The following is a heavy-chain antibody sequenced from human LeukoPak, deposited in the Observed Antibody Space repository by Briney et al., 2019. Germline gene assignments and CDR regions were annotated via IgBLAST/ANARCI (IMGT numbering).Heavy chain of an antibody. V-gene: IGHV1-69*06. Sequence: SVKVSCKASGGTFSSYAISWVRQAPGQGLEWMGGIIPIFGTAHYAQKFQGRVTITADKSTSTAYMELSSLRSEDTAVYYCAIDSSGWYMGFDYWGQGTLVTVSS. CDR2: IIPIFGTA. J-gene: IGHJ4*02. CDR1: GGTFSSYA. CDR3: AIDSSGWYMGFDY. D-gene: IGHD6-19*01.